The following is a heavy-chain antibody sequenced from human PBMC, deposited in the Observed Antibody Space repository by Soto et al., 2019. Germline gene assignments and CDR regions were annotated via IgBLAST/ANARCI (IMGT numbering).Heavy chain of an antibody. CDR3: ARDKITGLFDY. Sequence: SETLSLTCTVSGGSISRYYWNWIRQPPGKGLEWIGYIYYSGSTNYNPSLKSRVTISVDTSKNQFSLKLTSVTAADTAVYYCARDKITGLFDYWGQGTLVTVSS. V-gene: IGHV4-59*12. CDR1: GGSISRYY. D-gene: IGHD2-8*02. J-gene: IGHJ4*02. CDR2: IYYSGST.